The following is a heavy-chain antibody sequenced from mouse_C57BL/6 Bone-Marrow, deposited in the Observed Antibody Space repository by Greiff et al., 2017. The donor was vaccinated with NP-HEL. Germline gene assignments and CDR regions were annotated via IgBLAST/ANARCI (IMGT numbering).Heavy chain of an antibody. D-gene: IGHD1-1*01. J-gene: IGHJ1*03. CDR2: INPNNGGT. V-gene: IGHV1-18*01. Sequence: EVQLQQSGPELVKPGASVKIPCKASGYTFTDYYMDWVKQSHGKSLEWIGDINPNNGGTIYNEKFKGKATLTVDKSSSTAYMELRSLTSEYTAVYYCERGNYYGSSYWYFDVWGTGTTVTVSA. CDR1: GYTFTDYY. CDR3: ERGNYYGSSYWYFDV.